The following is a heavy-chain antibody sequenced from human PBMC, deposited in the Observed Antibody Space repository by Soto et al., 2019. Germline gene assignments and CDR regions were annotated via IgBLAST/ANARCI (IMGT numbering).Heavy chain of an antibody. CDR3: ARDLFICSGLDFDY. Sequence: EVQLVESGGGLVQPGGSLRLSCAASGFTLSSCWMSWVRQAPGKGLEWVANIKQDGSEKYYVDSVKGRFTISRDNAKNSLYLQMNSLRAEDTAVYYCARDLFICSGLDFDYWGQGTLVTVSS. D-gene: IGHD6-19*01. CDR1: GFTLSSCW. J-gene: IGHJ4*02. V-gene: IGHV3-7*01. CDR2: IKQDGSEK.